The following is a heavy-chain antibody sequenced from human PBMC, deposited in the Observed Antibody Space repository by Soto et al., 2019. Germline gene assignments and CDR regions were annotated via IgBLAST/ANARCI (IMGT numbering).Heavy chain of an antibody. CDR2: ISYDGSNK. CDR3: AKDLGYDFGGYYADFPDY. V-gene: IGHV3-30*18. J-gene: IGHJ4*02. Sequence: GGSLRLSCSASGFTFSSYGMHWVRQAPGKGLEWVAVISYDGSNKYYADSVKGRFTISRDNSKSTLYLQMNSLRAEETFVHYCAKDLGYDFGGYYADFPDYWGQGTLVTVSS. CDR1: GFTFSSYG. D-gene: IGHD3-22*01.